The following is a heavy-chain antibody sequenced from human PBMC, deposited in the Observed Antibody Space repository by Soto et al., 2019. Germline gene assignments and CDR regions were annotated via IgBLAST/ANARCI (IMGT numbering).Heavy chain of an antibody. D-gene: IGHD2-8*02. J-gene: IGHJ4*02. CDR3: ARGMTPPGAPAWYYFDS. CDR2: FSLSGTT. V-gene: IGHV4-4*07. CDR1: GASITSSSY. Sequence: PSETLSLTCTVSGASITSSSYWSWIRQPAGKGLEWIGRFSLSGTTNYNPSLRSRATMSADVSKNQFSLRLTSVTAADTALYYCARGMTPPGAPAWYYFDSWGQGTLVTVSS.